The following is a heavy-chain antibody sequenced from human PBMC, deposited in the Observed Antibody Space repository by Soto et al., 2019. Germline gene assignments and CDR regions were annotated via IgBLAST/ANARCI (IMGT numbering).Heavy chain of an antibody. D-gene: IGHD3-22*01. V-gene: IGHV3-30*18. Sequence: GGSLRLSCAASGFTFSSYGMHWVRQAPGKGLEWVAVISYDGSNKYYADSVKGRFTISRDNSKNTLDLQMNNLRAEDTAVYYGAKGIYDSSGYYFLATYYFDYWGQGTLVTVSS. CDR2: ISYDGSNK. J-gene: IGHJ4*02. CDR3: AKGIYDSSGYYFLATYYFDY. CDR1: GFTFSSYG.